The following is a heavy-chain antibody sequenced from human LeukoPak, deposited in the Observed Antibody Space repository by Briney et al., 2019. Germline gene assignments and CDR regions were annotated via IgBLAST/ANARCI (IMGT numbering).Heavy chain of an antibody. Sequence: PGGSLRLSCAASGFTFSSYAMHWVRQAPGKGLEWVAVISYDGSNKYYADSVKGRFTISRDSPRNTLYLQMNSLGAEDTAVYYCVRQDCSGGSCYLDFWGQGTLVTVSS. CDR3: VRQDCSGGSCYLDF. CDR2: ISYDGSNK. CDR1: GFTFSSYA. D-gene: IGHD2-15*01. J-gene: IGHJ4*02. V-gene: IGHV3-30-3*01.